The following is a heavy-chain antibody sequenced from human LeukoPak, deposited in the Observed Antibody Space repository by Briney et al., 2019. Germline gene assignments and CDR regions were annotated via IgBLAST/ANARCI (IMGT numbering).Heavy chain of an antibody. CDR3: ARAPGEGWFDP. CDR1: GFALSSHW. D-gene: IGHD4-17*01. CDR2: IKQDGSEK. Sequence: GGSLRLSCAASGFALSSHWMSWVRQAPGKGLEWVASIKQDGSEKYYVDSVKGRFTISRDNAKNSLYLQMNSLRAEDTALYYCARAPGEGWFDPWGEGTLVTVSS. J-gene: IGHJ5*02. V-gene: IGHV3-7*01.